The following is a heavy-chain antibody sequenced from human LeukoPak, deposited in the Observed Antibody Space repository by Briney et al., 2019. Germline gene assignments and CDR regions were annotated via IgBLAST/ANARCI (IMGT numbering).Heavy chain of an antibody. Sequence: ASVKVSCKASGYTFTGYYMHWVRQAPGQGLEWMGWINPNSGGTNYAQKFQGRVTMTRDTSISTAYMELSRLRSDDTAVYYCARDQYSEYYFDYWGQGTLVTVSS. D-gene: IGHD3-16*01. CDR1: GYTFTGYY. CDR3: ARDQYSEYYFDY. J-gene: IGHJ4*02. V-gene: IGHV1-2*02. CDR2: INPNSGGT.